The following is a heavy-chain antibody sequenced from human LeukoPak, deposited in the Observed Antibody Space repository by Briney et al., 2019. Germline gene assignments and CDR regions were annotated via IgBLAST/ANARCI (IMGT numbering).Heavy chain of an antibody. J-gene: IGHJ4*02. CDR3: ARDAGPPDYGSGSYLGY. V-gene: IGHV3-48*02. Sequence: GGSLRLSCAASGFTFNSYRMNWVRQAPGKGLEWVSYMNSSDTTIYYADSVKGRFTISRDNAKNSLYLQMNSLRDEDTAVYYCARDAGPPDYGSGSYLGYWGQGTLVTVSS. CDR1: GFTFNSYR. CDR2: MNSSDTTI. D-gene: IGHD3-10*01.